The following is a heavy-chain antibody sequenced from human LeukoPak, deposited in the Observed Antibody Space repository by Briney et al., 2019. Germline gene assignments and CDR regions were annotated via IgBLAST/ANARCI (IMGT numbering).Heavy chain of an antibody. CDR2: IKEDGSAK. CDR3: VMDMDV. Sequence: PGGSPRLSCAASGFIFSSYWMNWVRQAPGKGLEWVANIKEDGSAKCYVDSVKGRFTISRDNAKNSLYLQMNSLRAEDTAVYYCVMDMDVWGQGTTVTVSS. CDR1: GFIFSSYW. V-gene: IGHV3-7*05. J-gene: IGHJ6*02.